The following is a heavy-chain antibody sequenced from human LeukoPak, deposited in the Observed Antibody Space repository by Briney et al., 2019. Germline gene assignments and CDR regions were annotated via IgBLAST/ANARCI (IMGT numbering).Heavy chain of an antibody. CDR1: GFTFDDYG. V-gene: IGHV3-20*04. CDR2: INWNGGST. D-gene: IGHD1-26*01. J-gene: IGHJ3*02. Sequence: AGGSLRPSCAASGFTFDDYGMSWVRQAPGKGLEWVSGINWNGGSTGYADSVKGRFTISRDNAKNSLYLQMNSLRAEDTALYYCARDHVGLSRRRNAFDIWGQGTMVTVSS. CDR3: ARDHVGLSRRRNAFDI.